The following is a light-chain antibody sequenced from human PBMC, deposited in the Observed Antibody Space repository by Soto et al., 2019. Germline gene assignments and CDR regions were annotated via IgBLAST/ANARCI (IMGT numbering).Light chain of an antibody. CDR1: ESVSSSY. J-gene: IGKJ1*01. V-gene: IGKV3-20*01. Sequence: EIILTQSPGPLSLSPGERATLSCRASESVSSSYLAWYQQKPGQAPRLLIYGASSRDPDIPHRFSGSGSWKDFSLTISRLEAEDFAVYYCQQYGSSQTLGEETKVEIK. CDR2: GAS. CDR3: QQYGSSQT.